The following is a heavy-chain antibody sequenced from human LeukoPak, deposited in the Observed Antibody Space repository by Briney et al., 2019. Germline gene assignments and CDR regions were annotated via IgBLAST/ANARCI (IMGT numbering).Heavy chain of an antibody. CDR3: AAMDSFFDY. J-gene: IGHJ4*02. CDR1: GFTFSSYE. Sequence: PGGSLRLSCAASGFTFSSYEMNWVRQAPGKGLEWVSYISSSGSTIYYADSVKGRLTISRDNAKNSLYLQMNSLRAEDTAVYYCAAMDSFFDYWGQGTLVTVSS. V-gene: IGHV3-48*03. CDR2: ISSSGSTI. D-gene: IGHD5-18*01.